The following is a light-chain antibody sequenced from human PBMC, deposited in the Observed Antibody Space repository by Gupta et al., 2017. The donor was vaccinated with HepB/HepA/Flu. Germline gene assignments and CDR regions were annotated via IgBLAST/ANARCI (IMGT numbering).Light chain of an antibody. CDR1: QNISRY. Sequence: DIQMIQSPSSLSASVGDRVTITCRTSQNISRYLNWYQKKPGEAPKLLIHSASTLQSGVPSRFSGSGSGTEFTLILSSLHPEDFATYYCQQSHSAPYTFGQGTKLEMK. J-gene: IGKJ2*01. CDR3: QQSHSAPYT. V-gene: IGKV1-39*01. CDR2: SAS.